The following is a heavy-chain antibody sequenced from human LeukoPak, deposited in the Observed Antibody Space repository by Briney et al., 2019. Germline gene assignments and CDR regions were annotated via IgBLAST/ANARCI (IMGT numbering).Heavy chain of an antibody. Sequence: GGSLRLSCAASGFTFSTYSMNWVRQAPGKGLEWVSYISSSSSTINYADSMKGRLTISRDNSKNTLYLQMNSLRAEDTAVYYCARTVSRNWFDPGAREPWSPSPQ. J-gene: IGHJ5*02. CDR1: GFTFSTYS. V-gene: IGHV3-48*01. D-gene: IGHD4-17*01. CDR3: ARTVSRNWFDP. CDR2: ISSSSSTI.